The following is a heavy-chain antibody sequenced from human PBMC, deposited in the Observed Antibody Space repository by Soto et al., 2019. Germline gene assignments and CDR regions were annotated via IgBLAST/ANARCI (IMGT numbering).Heavy chain of an antibody. CDR1: GYTFTTYC. Sequence: QVQLVQSGAEVKKPGASVKVSCKASGYTFTTYCISWVRQAPGQGLEWMGWISAYNGNPNYAQKLQGRVTMPTDTSASKSYIELRCLSSDVTAVYYCARALTCDYWGQGTLVTVSS. CDR3: ARALTCDY. CDR2: ISAYNGNP. V-gene: IGHV1-18*01. J-gene: IGHJ4*02.